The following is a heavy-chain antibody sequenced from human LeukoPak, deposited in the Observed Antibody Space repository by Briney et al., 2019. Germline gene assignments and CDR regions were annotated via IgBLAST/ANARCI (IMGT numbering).Heavy chain of an antibody. D-gene: IGHD3-22*01. J-gene: IGHJ4*02. V-gene: IGHV3-15*01. Sequence: SGGSLRLSCAASGFTFSNAWMSWVRQAPGKGLEWVGRIKTKADGGTTDYAAPVKGRVTISRDDSKNMLYLQMNSLKTEDTAVYYCTTDWRYYDSSAYYYMHDCWGQGTLVTVSS. CDR1: GFTFSNAW. CDR2: IKTKADGGTT. CDR3: TTDWRYYDSSAYYYMHDC.